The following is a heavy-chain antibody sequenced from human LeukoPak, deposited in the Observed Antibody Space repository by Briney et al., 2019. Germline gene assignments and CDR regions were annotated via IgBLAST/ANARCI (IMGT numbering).Heavy chain of an antibody. D-gene: IGHD5-18*01. J-gene: IGHJ4*02. CDR1: EYTFTGYY. Sequence: GASVKVSCKASEYTFTGYYMHWVRQAAGQGLEWMGRINPNSGGTKSAQKFQGRVTMTRDTSISTAYTELSRLRPEDTAMYYCLRDVLLDGYSYGMGWGQGTLVTVSS. CDR2: INPNSGGT. V-gene: IGHV1-2*06. CDR3: LRDVLLDGYSYGMG.